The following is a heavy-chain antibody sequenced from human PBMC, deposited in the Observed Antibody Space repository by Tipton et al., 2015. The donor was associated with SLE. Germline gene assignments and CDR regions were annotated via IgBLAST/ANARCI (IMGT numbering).Heavy chain of an antibody. CDR1: GGSISSSSYF. CDR3: ARVSSSTWYGNRFDP. CDR2: IYYSGNT. D-gene: IGHD6-13*01. V-gene: IGHV4-39*07. Sequence: TLSLTCTVSGGSISSSSYFWGWIRQPPGKGLEWIGSIYYSGNTYYNPSLKSRVTISVDTSKNQFSLNLDSVTAADTAVYYCARVSSSTWYGNRFDPWGQGTLVTVSS. J-gene: IGHJ5*02.